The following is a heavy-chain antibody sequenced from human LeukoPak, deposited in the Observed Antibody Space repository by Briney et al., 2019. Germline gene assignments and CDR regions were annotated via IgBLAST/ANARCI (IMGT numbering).Heavy chain of an antibody. CDR3: ARERRWFGESYFDY. Sequence: GGSLRLSCAASGFTFDDYGMSWVRQAPGKGLEWVSVIYSGGSTYYADSVKGRFTVSRDNSKNTLYLQMNSLRAEDTAVYYCARERRWFGESYFDYWGQGTLVTVSS. CDR1: GFTFDDYG. D-gene: IGHD3-10*01. J-gene: IGHJ4*02. CDR2: IYSGGST. V-gene: IGHV3-53*01.